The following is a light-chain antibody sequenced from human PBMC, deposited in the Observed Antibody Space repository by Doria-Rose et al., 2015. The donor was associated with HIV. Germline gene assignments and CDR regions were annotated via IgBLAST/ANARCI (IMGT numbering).Light chain of an antibody. J-gene: IGLJ1*01. Sequence: VLTQPPSVSVAPGQTARITCGGNNIGRRHLHWYQQRPCQYTKLVVYDDDARPSVISGRFSGSNSGNTATLTISWVEAGDEADYYCQVSDSGREWGVFGSGTKVTVL. V-gene: IGLV3-21*02. CDR1: NIGRRH. CDR2: DDD. CDR3: QVSDSGREWGV.